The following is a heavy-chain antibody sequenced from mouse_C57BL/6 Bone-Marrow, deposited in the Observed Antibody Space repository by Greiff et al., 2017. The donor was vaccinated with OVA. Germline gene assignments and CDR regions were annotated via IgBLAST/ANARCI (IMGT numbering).Heavy chain of an antibody. J-gene: IGHJ4*01. CDR3: ARSHYYGSSYGHAMDY. CDR2: IRNKANGYTT. D-gene: IGHD1-1*01. V-gene: IGHV7-3*01. CDR1: GFTFTDYY. Sequence: EVKLVESGGGLVQPGGSLSLSCAASGFTFTDYYMSWVRQPPGKALEWLGFIRNKANGYTTEYSASVKGRFNISSDNSQSILYLQMNALRAEDSATYYCARSHYYGSSYGHAMDYWGQGTSVTVSS.